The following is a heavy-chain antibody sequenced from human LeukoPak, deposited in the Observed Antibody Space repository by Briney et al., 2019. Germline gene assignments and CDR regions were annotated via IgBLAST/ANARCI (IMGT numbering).Heavy chain of an antibody. CDR3: ARDPTTVTSLPYYFDF. D-gene: IGHD4-17*01. V-gene: IGHV4-34*01. Sequence: PSETLSLTCAVHGGSLSGYHWNWIRQSPSKGLEWIGEINDRGRTNYNPSLESRVTLSVDTSKKEFSLKLSAVTAADTAVYYCARDPTTVTSLPYYFDFWGQGTLVSVSS. CDR2: INDRGRT. J-gene: IGHJ4*02. CDR1: GGSLSGYH.